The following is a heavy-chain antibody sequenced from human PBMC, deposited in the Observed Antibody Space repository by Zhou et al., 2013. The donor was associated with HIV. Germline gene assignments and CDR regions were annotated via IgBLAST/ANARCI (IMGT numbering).Heavy chain of an antibody. D-gene: IGHD3-10*01. V-gene: IGHV1-24*01. J-gene: IGHJ3*02. CDR3: ARVVGSGSYYYDAFDM. CDR2: FDPEEVVT. CDR1: GYTLADLA. Sequence: QVQLLQSGAEVKPPGATVKVSCKVFGYTLADLAIHWVRLPPGQGLEWMGGFDPEEVVTVYAQKFEGRVSLTQDATSDTAYMSMSGLTSDDTAVYYCARVVGSGSYYYDAFDMWGQGTMVTVSS.